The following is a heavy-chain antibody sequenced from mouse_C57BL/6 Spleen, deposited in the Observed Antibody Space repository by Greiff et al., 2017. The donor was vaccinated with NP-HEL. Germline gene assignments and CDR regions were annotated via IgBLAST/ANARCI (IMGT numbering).Heavy chain of an antibody. Sequence: VQLQQPGAELVKPGASVKMSCKASGYTFTSYWITWVKQRPGQGLEWIGDIYPGSGSTNYNEKFKSKATLTVDTSSSTAYMQLSSLTSEDAAVYYCARSPLSTPVVAPIDYGGQGTTRTVSS. V-gene: IGHV1-55*01. J-gene: IGHJ2*01. CDR3: ARSPLSTPVVAPIDY. CDR2: IYPGSGST. CDR1: GYTFTSYW. D-gene: IGHD1-1*01.